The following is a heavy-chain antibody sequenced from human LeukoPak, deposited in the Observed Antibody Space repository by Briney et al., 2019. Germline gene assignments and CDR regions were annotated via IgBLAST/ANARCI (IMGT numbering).Heavy chain of an antibody. J-gene: IGHJ4*02. CDR1: GGSISSSSYY. Sequence: SETLSLTCTVSGGSISSSSYYWGWIRQPPGKGLEWIGSIYYSGSTYYNPSLKSRATISVDTSKNQFSLKLSSVTAADTAVYYCARVKQQLVRGLFDYWGQGTLVTVSS. D-gene: IGHD6-13*01. CDR2: IYYSGST. CDR3: ARVKQQLVRGLFDY. V-gene: IGHV4-39*07.